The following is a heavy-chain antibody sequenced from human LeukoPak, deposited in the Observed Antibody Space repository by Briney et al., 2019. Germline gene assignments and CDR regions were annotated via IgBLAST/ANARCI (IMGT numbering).Heavy chain of an antibody. CDR3: ARDQGGRYGMDV. J-gene: IGHJ6*02. CDR2: INHSGST. CDR1: GGSFSGYY. Sequence: KPSETLSLTCAVYGGSFSGYYWSWIRQPPGKGLEWIGEINHSGSTNYNPSLKSRVTISVDTSKNQFSLKLSSVTAADTAVYYCARDQGGRYGMDVWGQGTTVTVSS. D-gene: IGHD3-16*01. V-gene: IGHV4-34*01.